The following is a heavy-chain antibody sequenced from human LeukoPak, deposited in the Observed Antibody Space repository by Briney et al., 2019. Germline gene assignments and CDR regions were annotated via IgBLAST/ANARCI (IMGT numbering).Heavy chain of an antibody. CDR1: GFSLSDLS. CDR2: FDPEDGEL. Sequence: ASVKVSCKVSGFSLSDLSMNWVRQAPGKGLEWMGGFDPEDGELFYAQKFQGRVTMTGDTSTDTVYMELSSLTSEDTAVYYCARVRSIAAAGPIGYFDYWGQGTLVTVSS. D-gene: IGHD6-13*01. V-gene: IGHV1-24*01. J-gene: IGHJ4*02. CDR3: ARVRSIAAAGPIGYFDY.